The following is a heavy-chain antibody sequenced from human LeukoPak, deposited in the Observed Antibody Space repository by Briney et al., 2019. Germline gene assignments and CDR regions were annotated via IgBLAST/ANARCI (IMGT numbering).Heavy chain of an antibody. Sequence: GGSLRLSCAASRFTFSTSQMNWVPHSPPGGLEWISYMSGSGRAIYYADSVKGRFTISRENAKNSLFLQMNSLRAEDTGLYYCATSTGIVGATTPVGGRFESWGQGTLVTVSS. V-gene: IGHV3-48*03. CDR1: RFTFSTSQ. J-gene: IGHJ4*02. CDR2: MSGSGRAI. D-gene: IGHD1-26*01. CDR3: ATSTGIVGATTPVGGRFES.